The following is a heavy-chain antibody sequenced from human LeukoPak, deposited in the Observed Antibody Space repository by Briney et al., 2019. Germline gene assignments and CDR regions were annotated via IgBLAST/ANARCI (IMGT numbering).Heavy chain of an antibody. CDR1: VGTFSSYN. CDR2: IIPILGIA. D-gene: IGHD2-2*01. J-gene: IGHJ3*02. V-gene: IGHV1-69*02. CDR3: ARVVSSTNTDAFDI. Sequence: SVKVSCKAYVGTFSSYNISRVRQAPGQGLEWMGRIIPILGIANYAQKFQGGVTSTADKSTSTAYMELSSLRSEDTAVYFCARVVSSTNTDAFDIWGQGTMVTVSS.